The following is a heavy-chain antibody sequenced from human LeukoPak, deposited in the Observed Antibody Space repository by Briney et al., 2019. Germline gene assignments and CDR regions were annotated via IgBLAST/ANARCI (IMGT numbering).Heavy chain of an antibody. D-gene: IGHD3-3*01. V-gene: IGHV3-53*01. CDR3: ARDLRFLEWLLNWYFDL. J-gene: IGHJ2*01. Sequence: GGSLRLSCAASGFTVSSNYMSWVRQAPGKGLEWVSVIYSGGSTYYADSVKGRFTISRDNSKNTLYLQMNSLRAEDTAVYYCARDLRFLEWLLNWYFDLWGRGTLVTVSS. CDR1: GFTVSSNY. CDR2: IYSGGST.